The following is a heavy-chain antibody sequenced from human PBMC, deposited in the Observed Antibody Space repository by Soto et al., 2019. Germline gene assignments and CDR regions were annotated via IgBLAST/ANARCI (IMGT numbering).Heavy chain of an antibody. V-gene: IGHV4-39*01. D-gene: IGHD2-15*01. CDR1: GGSISSSSYY. J-gene: IGHJ4*02. Sequence: SETLSLTCTVSGGSISSSSYYWGWIRQPPGKGLEWIGSIYYSGSTYYNPSLKSRVTISVDTSKNQFSLKLSSVTAADTAVYYCARQVRRGYCSGGSCYSSDTTTFDYWGQGTLVTVSS. CDR2: IYYSGST. CDR3: ARQVRRGYCSGGSCYSSDTTTFDY.